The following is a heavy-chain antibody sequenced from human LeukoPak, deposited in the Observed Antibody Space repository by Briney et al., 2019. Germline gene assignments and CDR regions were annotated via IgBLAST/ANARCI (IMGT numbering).Heavy chain of an antibody. Sequence: PGGSLRLSCAASGFTFSGSAMHWVRQASGKGLEWVGRIRSKANSYATAYAASVKGRFTISRDDSKNTAYLQMNSLKTEDTAVYYCTSIAVVPAATDAFDIWGQGTMVTVSS. CDR2: IRSKANSYAT. CDR1: GFTFSGSA. D-gene: IGHD2-2*01. J-gene: IGHJ3*02. CDR3: TSIAVVPAATDAFDI. V-gene: IGHV3-73*01.